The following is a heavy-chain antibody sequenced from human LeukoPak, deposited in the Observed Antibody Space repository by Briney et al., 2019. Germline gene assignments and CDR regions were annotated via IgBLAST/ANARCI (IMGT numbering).Heavy chain of an antibody. D-gene: IGHD2-8*01. Sequence: ASVKVSCKASGYTFTGYYIHWVRQAPGQGLEWMGWINPNSGDTNYAQRFQGRVTMTRDTSTSTAYMELSRLTFDDTAAYYCARGMVVDYWGQGTLVTVSS. CDR2: INPNSGDT. CDR1: GYTFTGYY. CDR3: ARGMVVDY. J-gene: IGHJ4*02. V-gene: IGHV1-2*02.